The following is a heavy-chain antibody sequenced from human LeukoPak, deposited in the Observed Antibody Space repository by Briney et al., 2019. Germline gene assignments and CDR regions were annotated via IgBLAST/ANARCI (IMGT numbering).Heavy chain of an antibody. V-gene: IGHV3-23*01. CDR1: GFTFSSYA. J-gene: IGHJ4*02. D-gene: IGHD3-10*01. CDR2: ISESGGGT. Sequence: GGSLRLSCAASGFTFSSYAMSWVRQSPGKGLEWVSAISESGGGTYYADSMKGRFTISRDNSKNTLYLQMNSLRAEDTAVYYCAKGIMDLYGSGSVRFDYWGQGTLVTVSS. CDR3: AKGIMDLYGSGSVRFDY.